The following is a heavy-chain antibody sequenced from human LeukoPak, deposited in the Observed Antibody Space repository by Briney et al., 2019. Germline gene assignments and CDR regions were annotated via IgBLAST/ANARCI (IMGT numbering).Heavy chain of an antibody. CDR2: MTEDGNNE. D-gene: IGHD2-15*01. Sequence: GGSLRLSCAASAFTISGYWMNWVRQAPGKGLEWVASMTEDGNNEFYVDSVKGRFTISGDNAKNSLYLQMNSLRADDTAVYYCPRGLHEYWGQGTLVTVS. CDR1: AFTISGYW. J-gene: IGHJ4*02. CDR3: PRGLHEY. V-gene: IGHV3-7*01.